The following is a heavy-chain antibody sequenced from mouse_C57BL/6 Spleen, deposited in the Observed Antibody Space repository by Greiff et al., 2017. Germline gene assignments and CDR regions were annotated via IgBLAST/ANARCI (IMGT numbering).Heavy chain of an antibody. D-gene: IGHD2-4*01. CDR1: GYAFSSYW. V-gene: IGHV1-80*01. CDR3: ARSDYDGVYIDY. Sequence: QVQLQQSGAELVKPGASVKISCKASGYAFSSYWMNWVKQRPGKGLEWIGQIYPGDGDTNYNGKFKGKATLTADKSSSTDYMQLSSLTSEDSAVYFCARSDYDGVYIDYWGQGTTLTVSS. CDR2: IYPGDGDT. J-gene: IGHJ2*01.